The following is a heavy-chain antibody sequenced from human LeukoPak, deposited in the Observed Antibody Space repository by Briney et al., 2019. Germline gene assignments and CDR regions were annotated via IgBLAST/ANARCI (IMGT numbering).Heavy chain of an antibody. V-gene: IGHV3-13*01. J-gene: IGHJ6*02. CDR2: IGTAGDT. Sequence: GGSLRRSCAASGFTFSSYDMHWVRKATGKGLEWVSAIGTAGDTYYPGSVKGRFTISRENAKNSLYLQMNSLRAGDTAVYYCARAARRPGADYYYGMDVWGQGTTVNVSS. CDR1: GFTFSSYD. D-gene: IGHD3-10*01. CDR3: ARAARRPGADYYYGMDV.